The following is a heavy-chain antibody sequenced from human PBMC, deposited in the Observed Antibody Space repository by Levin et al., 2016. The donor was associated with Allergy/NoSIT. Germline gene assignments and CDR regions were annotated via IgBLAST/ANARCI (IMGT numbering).Heavy chain of an antibody. D-gene: IGHD2-8*02. Sequence: GESLKISCEASGFTFDTYSMNWVRQAPGKGLEWVAKISSIGDLIYYADSVKGRFTISRDNSKKSLYLQMDSLRAEDTAVYYCAKEPWSGDYWGQGTLVTVS. V-gene: IGHV3-23*01. CDR1: GFTFDTYS. J-gene: IGHJ4*02. CDR2: ISSIGDLI. CDR3: AKEPWSGDY.